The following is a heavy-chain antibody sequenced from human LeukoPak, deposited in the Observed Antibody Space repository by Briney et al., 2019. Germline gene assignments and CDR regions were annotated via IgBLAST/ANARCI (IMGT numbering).Heavy chain of an antibody. V-gene: IGHV3-23*01. J-gene: IGHJ5*02. D-gene: IGHD6-19*01. CDR2: IGGSCGST. Sequence: PGGSLRLSCAASGFTFSSYAMSWVRQAPGKGLEWVSAIGGSCGSTYYADSVKGRFTISRDNSKNTLYLQMNSLRAEDTAVYYCAKVPIAVAFSWFDPWGQGTLVTVSS. CDR1: GFTFSSYA. CDR3: AKVPIAVAFSWFDP.